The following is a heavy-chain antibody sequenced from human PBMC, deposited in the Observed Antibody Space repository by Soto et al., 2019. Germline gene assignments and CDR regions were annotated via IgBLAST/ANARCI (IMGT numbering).Heavy chain of an antibody. CDR1: GGTFGSYA. J-gene: IGHJ6*02. V-gene: IGHV1-69*01. D-gene: IGHD2-2*01. CDR3: ARSQGSSTSLEIYYYYYYGMDV. Sequence: QVQLVQSGAEVKKPGSSVKVSCKASGGTFGSYAISWVRQAPGQGLEWMGGIIPIPGTANYAQKFQGSVTIAGDESTSTAYMELSSLRSEDTAVYYCARSQGSSTSLEIYYYYYYGMDVWGQGTTVTVSS. CDR2: IIPIPGTA.